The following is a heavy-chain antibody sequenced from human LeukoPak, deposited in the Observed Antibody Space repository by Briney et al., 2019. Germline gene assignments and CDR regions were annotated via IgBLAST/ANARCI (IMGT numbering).Heavy chain of an antibody. V-gene: IGHV1-18*01. Sequence: GASVKVSCKASGYTFTSYGISWVRQALGQGLEWMGWISAYNGNTNYAQKLQGRVTMTTDTSTSTAYMELRSLRSDDTAVYYCARVGYDFWSGYYNYWGQGTLVTVSS. D-gene: IGHD3-3*01. CDR2: ISAYNGNT. CDR3: ARVGYDFWSGYYNY. CDR1: GYTFTSYG. J-gene: IGHJ4*02.